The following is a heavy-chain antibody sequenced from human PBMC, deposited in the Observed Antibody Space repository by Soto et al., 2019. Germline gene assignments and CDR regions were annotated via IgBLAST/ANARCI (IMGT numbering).Heavy chain of an antibody. CDR1: GFTFNGYG. CDR2: ISYDGSNN. V-gene: IGHV3-30*03. D-gene: IGHD3-22*01. J-gene: IGHJ4*02. Sequence: GGSLRLSCAASGFTFNGYGLHWVRQAPGKGLEWVAVISYDGSNNYYADSVKGRFTISRDNSKNTLYLQLNSVGAEGTAVYYCARDAYYDTSGPAGYWGQGTLVTVSS. CDR3: ARDAYYDTSGPAGY.